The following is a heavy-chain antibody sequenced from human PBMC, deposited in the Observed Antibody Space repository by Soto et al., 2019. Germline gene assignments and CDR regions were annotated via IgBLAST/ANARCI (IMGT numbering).Heavy chain of an antibody. J-gene: IGHJ5*02. D-gene: IGHD3-3*01. V-gene: IGHV4-39*01. CDR1: GGSISSSSYY. CDR2: IYYSGST. CDR3: AVSLYYDFWSGPDH. Sequence: SETLSLTCTVSGGSISSSSYYWGWIRQPPGKGLEWIGSIYYSGSTYYNPSLKSRVTISVDTSKNQFSLKLSSVTAADTAVYYCAVSLYYDFWSGPDHWGQGTLVTVSS.